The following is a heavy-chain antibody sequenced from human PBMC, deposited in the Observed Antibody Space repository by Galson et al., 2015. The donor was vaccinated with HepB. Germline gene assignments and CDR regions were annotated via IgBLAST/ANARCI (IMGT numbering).Heavy chain of an antibody. V-gene: IGHV1-69*10. CDR3: ARDSPLTGEVGGGDY. J-gene: IGHJ4*02. CDR2: IIPILGIA. CDR1: GGTFSSYA. D-gene: IGHD7-27*01. Sequence: SVKVSCKASGGTFSSYAISWVRQAPGQGLEWMGGIIPILGIANYAQKFQGRVTITADKSTSTAYMELSSLRSEDTAVYYCARDSPLTGEVGGGDYWGQGTLVTVSS.